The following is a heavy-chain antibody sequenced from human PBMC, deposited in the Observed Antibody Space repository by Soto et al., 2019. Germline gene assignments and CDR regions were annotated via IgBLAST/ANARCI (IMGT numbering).Heavy chain of an antibody. V-gene: IGHV1-18*01. Sequence: ASVKVSCKASGYTFTSSGSSWVCQAPGQGLGWMGWISAYNGNTNYAEKLQGRVTMTTDTSTSTAYMELRSLRSDDTAVYYCATSRTYVSRGYYFEEYAFDIWAQGTMVTCSS. CDR3: ATSRTYVSRGYYFEEYAFDI. D-gene: IGHD3-22*01. CDR1: GYTFTSSG. CDR2: ISAYNGNT. J-gene: IGHJ3*02.